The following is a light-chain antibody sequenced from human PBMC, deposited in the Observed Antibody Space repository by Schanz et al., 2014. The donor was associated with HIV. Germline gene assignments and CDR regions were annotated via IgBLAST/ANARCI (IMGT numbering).Light chain of an antibody. CDR2: EVS. CDR1: SSDVGGYNY. CDR3: CSYSRVGTPHYV. V-gene: IGLV2-8*01. Sequence: QSALTQPPSASGSPGQSVTISCTGTSSDVGGYNYVSWYQQHPGKAPKLMIYEVSKRPSGVPDRFSGSKSGNTASLTVSGLQADDEGDYYCCSYSRVGTPHYVFGTGTKLTVL. J-gene: IGLJ1*01.